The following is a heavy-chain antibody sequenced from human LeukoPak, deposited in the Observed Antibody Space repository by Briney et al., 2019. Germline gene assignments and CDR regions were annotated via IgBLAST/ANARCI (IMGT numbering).Heavy chain of an antibody. D-gene: IGHD1-7*01. CDR2: INPNSGGT. CDR3: ARGRVSNWNFLIF. Sequence: ASVKVSCKTSGYTFTDYYIYWVRQAPRQGLEWMGWINPNSGGTNFAQKFQGRVTMTRDTSINTAYMELTSLRSDDTAVYYCARGRVSNWNFLIFWGQGTLATVSS. J-gene: IGHJ4*02. CDR1: GYTFTDYY. V-gene: IGHV1-2*02.